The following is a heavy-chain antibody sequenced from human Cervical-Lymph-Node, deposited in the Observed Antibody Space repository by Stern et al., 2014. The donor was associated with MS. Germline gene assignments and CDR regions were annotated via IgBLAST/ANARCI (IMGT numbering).Heavy chain of an antibody. V-gene: IGHV1-69*01. Sequence: QLVQSGAEVKKPGSSVKVSCQASGGTFNGYAINWLRQAPGQGLEWMGGIIPIFGTANYAQKFQGRVTITADESTRTSSMQLSSLRSNDTAVYYCARDGRHRDNYGLDVWGQGTTVIVSS. D-gene: IGHD2-15*01. CDR1: GGTFNGYA. CDR3: ARDGRHRDNYGLDV. J-gene: IGHJ6*02. CDR2: IIPIFGTA.